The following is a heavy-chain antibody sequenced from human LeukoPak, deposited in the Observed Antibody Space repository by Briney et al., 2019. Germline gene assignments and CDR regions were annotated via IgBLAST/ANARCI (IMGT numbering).Heavy chain of an antibody. Sequence: PSETLSLTCTVSGDSISSYYWSWIRQPPGKGLEWTGYIYYSGSTNYNPSLKSRVSISVDTSKNQFSLKLSSVTAADTAVYYCARSSGSHTYYFDYWGQGTLVTVSS. CDR1: GDSISSYY. CDR2: IYYSGST. D-gene: IGHD1-26*01. CDR3: ARSSGSHTYYFDY. V-gene: IGHV4-59*01. J-gene: IGHJ4*02.